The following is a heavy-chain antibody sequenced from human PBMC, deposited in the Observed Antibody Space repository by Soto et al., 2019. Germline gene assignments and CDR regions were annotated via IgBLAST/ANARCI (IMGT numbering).Heavy chain of an antibody. CDR2: IIPIFVTP. CDR1: GGTFSSYA. Sequence: GASVKVSCKTSGGTFSSYAISWVRQAPGQGLEWMGGIIPIFVTPNYAQKFQGWVTMIRDTSISTAYMELRNLKSDDTALYYCAIQDGGVVYWGQGTLVTVSS. V-gene: IGHV1-69*05. D-gene: IGHD3-16*01. CDR3: AIQDGGVVY. J-gene: IGHJ4*02.